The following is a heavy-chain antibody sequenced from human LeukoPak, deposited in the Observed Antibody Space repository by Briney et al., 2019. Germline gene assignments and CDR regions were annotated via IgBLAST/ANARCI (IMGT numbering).Heavy chain of an antibody. V-gene: IGHV4-39*07. CDR3: ARDRKYYYHMDV. J-gene: IGHJ6*03. Sequence: SETLSLTCTVSGGSISSSSYYWGWIRQPPGKGLEWIGSIYHSGSTYYNPSLKSRVTISVDTSKNQFSLRLSSLTAADTALYYCARDRKYYYHMDVWGKGTTVTVSS. CDR2: IYHSGST. D-gene: IGHD1-14*01. CDR1: GGSISSSSYY.